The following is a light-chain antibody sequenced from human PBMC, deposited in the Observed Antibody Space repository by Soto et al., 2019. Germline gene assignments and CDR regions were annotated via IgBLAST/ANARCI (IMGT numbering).Light chain of an antibody. Sequence: DIQMTQSPSTLSASVGDRVTITCRASRSISSWLAWYQQKPGKAPKLLIYDASSLESGVPSRFSGSGSGTEFTLTISSLQPDDFATYYCQQYNSYPMTFGGGTKVEIK. CDR2: DAS. J-gene: IGKJ4*01. V-gene: IGKV1-5*01. CDR3: QQYNSYPMT. CDR1: RSISSW.